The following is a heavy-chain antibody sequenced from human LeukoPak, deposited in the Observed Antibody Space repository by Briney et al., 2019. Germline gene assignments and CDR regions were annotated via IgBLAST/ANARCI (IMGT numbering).Heavy chain of an antibody. CDR1: GYSFTSYW. Sequence: GESLKISCKGSGYSFTSYWVGWVRPMPGKGLEWMGIIYPGDSDTRYSPSFQGQVTISADKSISTAYLQWSSLKASDTAIYYCARQRGNSWPFDTSDIWGQGTMVTVSS. V-gene: IGHV5-51*01. J-gene: IGHJ3*02. CDR3: ARQRGNSWPFDTSDI. CDR2: IYPGDSDT. D-gene: IGHD6-13*01.